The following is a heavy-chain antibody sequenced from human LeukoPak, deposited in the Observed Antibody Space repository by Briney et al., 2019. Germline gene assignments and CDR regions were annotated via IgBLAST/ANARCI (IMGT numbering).Heavy chain of an antibody. Sequence: GESLKISFKGSGSRFNAYWIAWVRPMPGKGLGWMGIIYHDDSDTRYRPSFQGQVTISADKSVRTAYLQWSSLKASDTAMYYCAIPNITSYYESPGYDASDVWGQGTMVTVSS. D-gene: IGHD3-22*01. CDR3: AIPNITSYYESPGYDASDV. J-gene: IGHJ3*01. CDR2: IYHDDSDT. V-gene: IGHV5-51*01. CDR1: GSRFNAYW.